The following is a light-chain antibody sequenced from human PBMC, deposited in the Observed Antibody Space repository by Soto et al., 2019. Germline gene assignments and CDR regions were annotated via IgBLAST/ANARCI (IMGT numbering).Light chain of an antibody. CDR2: EVS. CDR3: TSYAGSDNVV. V-gene: IGLV2-8*01. Sequence: QSALTQPPSAAGSPGQSVTISCTGTSSDVGGNNYISWYQQHPGKAPKLMIYEVSKRPSRVPDRFSGSKSDNTANLTVSGLQAEDEADYYCTSYAGSDNVVFGTGTKLTV. J-gene: IGLJ1*01. CDR1: SSDVGGNNY.